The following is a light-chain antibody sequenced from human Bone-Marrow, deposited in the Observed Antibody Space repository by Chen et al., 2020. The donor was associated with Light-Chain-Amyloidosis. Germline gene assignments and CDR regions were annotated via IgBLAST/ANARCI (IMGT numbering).Light chain of an antibody. V-gene: IGLV2-8*01. CDR1: SFDY. CDR3: GSYAGTNNWI. CDR2: EFT. J-gene: IGLJ2*01. Sequence: QTALTQPPSASGSPGHSVPISCPGFSFDYVSWYQQHPGKAPKLLIYEFTKRPSGVPARFSGTRSGTTASLTVSGLQAEDEADYHCGSYAGTNNWIFGGGTKLTVL.